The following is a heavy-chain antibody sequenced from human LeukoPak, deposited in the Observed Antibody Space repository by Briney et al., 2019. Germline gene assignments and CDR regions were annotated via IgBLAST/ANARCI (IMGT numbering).Heavy chain of an antibody. CDR3: AREGNYSIVY. CDR2: INHSGST. CDR1: GGSFSGYY. Sequence: SETLSLTCAVYGGSFSGYYWSWIRQPPGKGLEWIGEINHSGSTNYNPSLKSRVTISVDTSKNQFSLKLSSVTAADTAVYYCAREGNYSIVYWGQGTLVTVSS. D-gene: IGHD4-11*01. V-gene: IGHV4-34*01. J-gene: IGHJ4*02.